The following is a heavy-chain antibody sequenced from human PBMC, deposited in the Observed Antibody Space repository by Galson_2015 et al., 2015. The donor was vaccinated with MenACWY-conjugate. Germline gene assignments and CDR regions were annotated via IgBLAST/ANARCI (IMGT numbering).Heavy chain of an antibody. J-gene: IGHJ4*02. D-gene: IGHD1-1*01. CDR2: IKSKTDGGTA. Sequence: SLRLSCAASGFTFSNAWMNWVRQAPGKGLEWVGRIKSKTDGGTADYAAPVKGRFTMSRDDSKNTLFLQMSGLKTEDTAVYYCARDNYCFDSWGQGTLVTVSS. V-gene: IGHV3-15*01. CDR3: ARDNYCFDS. CDR1: GFTFSNAW.